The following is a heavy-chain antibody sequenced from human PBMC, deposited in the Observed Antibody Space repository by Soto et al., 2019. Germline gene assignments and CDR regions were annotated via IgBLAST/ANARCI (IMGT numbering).Heavy chain of an antibody. CDR3: VRGPDYEGYFDY. CDR2: IILPFGTP. CDR1: GTTFSNFA. V-gene: IGHV1-69*12. Sequence: QVRLVQSGAEVKKTESSVKVSCEASGTTFSNFAIGWVRQAPGQGLEWMGGIILPFGTPNYAQKFQGRVSISADESMTTVYMELRGLRSGDRAVYYCVRGPDYEGYFDYWGQGPLVTVSS. D-gene: IGHD3-22*01. J-gene: IGHJ4*02.